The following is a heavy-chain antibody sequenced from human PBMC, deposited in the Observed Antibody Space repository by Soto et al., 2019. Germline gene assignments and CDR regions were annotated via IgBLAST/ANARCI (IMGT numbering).Heavy chain of an antibody. V-gene: IGHV4-59*03. CDR2: IYDSGST. Sequence: SETLSLTCSVSGDSISRYFRNWIRQPPGKGLEWIGCIYDSGSTDYNPSLKSRVTISLDTPKNQFSLNLSSVTAADTAVYYCVSSRTAIYGDAFDVWGQGTMVTVSS. CDR1: GDSISRYF. J-gene: IGHJ3*01. CDR3: VSSRTAIYGDAFDV. D-gene: IGHD2-21*02.